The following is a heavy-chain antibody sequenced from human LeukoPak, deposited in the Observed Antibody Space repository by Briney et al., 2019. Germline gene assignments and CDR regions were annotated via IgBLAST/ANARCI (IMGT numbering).Heavy chain of an antibody. CDR1: GSSISSGGYS. D-gene: IGHD2-15*01. V-gene: IGHV4-30-2*01. CDR3: ARWGGYCSGGSCYSNWFDP. CDR2: IYHSGST. Sequence: SETLSLTCAVSGSSISSGGYSWSWIRQPPGKGLEWIGYIYHSGSTYYNPSLKSRVTISVDRSKNQFSLKLSSVTAADTAVYYCARWGGYCSGGSCYSNWFDPWGQGTLVTVSS. J-gene: IGHJ5*02.